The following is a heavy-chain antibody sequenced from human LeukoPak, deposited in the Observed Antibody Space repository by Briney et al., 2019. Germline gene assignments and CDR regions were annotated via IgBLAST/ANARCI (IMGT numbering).Heavy chain of an antibody. CDR3: ARDARSHCGTDACYGPYFDY. D-gene: IGHD2-2*01. Sequence: GGSLRLSCAASGFTFSTSSMTWVRQTPGKGLEWISYISGSSTTIYYADSVKGRFTISRDNARNSLYLQMNDLRAEDTGVCFCARDARSHCGTDACYGPYFDYWGQGSLVTVSS. V-gene: IGHV3-48*01. CDR1: GFTFSTSS. J-gene: IGHJ4*02. CDR2: ISGSSTTI.